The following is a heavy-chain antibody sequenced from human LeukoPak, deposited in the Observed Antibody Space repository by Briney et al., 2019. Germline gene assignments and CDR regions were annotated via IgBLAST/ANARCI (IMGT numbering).Heavy chain of an antibody. CDR2: INYSGST. CDR3: AKVYSSSSRDAFDV. D-gene: IGHD6-6*01. V-gene: IGHV4-34*01. Sequence: PSETLSLTCAVYGGPFSGYYWSWIRQPQGKGLEWIGEINYSGSTNYNASLESRVTISADTSKKQFTLNLSSVTAADTAVYYCAKVYSSSSRDAFDVWGPGTMVTVSS. J-gene: IGHJ3*01. CDR1: GGPFSGYY.